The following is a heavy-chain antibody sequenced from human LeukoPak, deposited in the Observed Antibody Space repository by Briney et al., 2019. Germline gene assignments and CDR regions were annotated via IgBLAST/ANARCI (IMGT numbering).Heavy chain of an antibody. J-gene: IGHJ4*02. CDR2: ISSSSSTI. CDR1: GFTFSSYS. D-gene: IGHD5-18*01. V-gene: IGHV3-48*04. Sequence: PGGSLRLSCAASGFTFSSYSMNWVRQAPGKGLEWVSYISSSSSTIYYAVSVKGRFTISRDNAKNSLYLQMNSLRAEDTAVYYCASSDSGYSYVFDYWGQGTLVTVSS. CDR3: ASSDSGYSYVFDY.